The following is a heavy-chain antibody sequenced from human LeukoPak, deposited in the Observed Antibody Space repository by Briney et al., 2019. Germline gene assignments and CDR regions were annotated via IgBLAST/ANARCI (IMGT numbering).Heavy chain of an antibody. J-gene: IGHJ5*02. CDR1: GLTVSDNY. D-gene: IGHD6-13*01. Sequence: SGGSLRLSCAASGLTVSDNYMSWVRQAPGKGREWVAVLYSGGSTYYADSVKGRFTISRDNSKNTLYLQMNSLRAEDTAMYYCARSTGYSVNWYVWFDPWGQGTLVTVAS. V-gene: IGHV3-53*01. CDR3: ARSTGYSVNWYVWFDP. CDR2: LYSGGST.